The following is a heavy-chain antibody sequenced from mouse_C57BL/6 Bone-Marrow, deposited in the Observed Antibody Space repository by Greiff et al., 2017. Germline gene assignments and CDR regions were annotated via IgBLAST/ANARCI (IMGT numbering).Heavy chain of an antibody. V-gene: IGHV5-2*01. CDR1: EYEFPSHD. CDR2: INSDGGST. D-gene: IGHD2-14*01. CDR3: ARQFAGYGYAMDY. Sequence: EVKLMESGGGLVQPGESLKLSCESNEYEFPSHDMSWVRKTPEKRLELVAAINSDGGSTYYPDTMERRFIISRDNTKKTLYLHMSSLRSEDTALYYCARQFAGYGYAMDYWGQGTSVTVSS. J-gene: IGHJ4*01.